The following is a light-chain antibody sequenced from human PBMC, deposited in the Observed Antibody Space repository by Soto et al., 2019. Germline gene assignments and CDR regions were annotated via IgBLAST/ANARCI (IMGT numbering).Light chain of an antibody. V-gene: IGKV3-11*01. CDR1: QSVSSY. Sequence: EIVLTQSPVTLSLSPGERATLFCRASQSVSSYLGWYQQKPGQAPRLLIYDVSNRATGIPARFSGSGSGTDFTLTISSLEAEDFAVYYCQHRSIWPITFGQGTRLEIK. J-gene: IGKJ5*01. CDR2: DVS. CDR3: QHRSIWPIT.